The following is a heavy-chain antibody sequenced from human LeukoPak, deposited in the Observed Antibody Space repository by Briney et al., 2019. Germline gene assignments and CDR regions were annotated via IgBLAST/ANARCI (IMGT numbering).Heavy chain of an antibody. J-gene: IGHJ4*02. CDR3: AARAWGSGIAVAGTGVDY. V-gene: IGHV3-23*01. CDR1: GFTFSSYA. Sequence: GGSLRLSCAASGFTFSSYAMGWVRQAPGKGLEWVSAISCSGGSTYYADSVKGRFTISRDNSKNTLYLQMNSLRAEDTAVYYCAARAWGSGIAVAGTGVDYWGQGTLVTVYS. CDR2: ISCSGGST. D-gene: IGHD6-19*01.